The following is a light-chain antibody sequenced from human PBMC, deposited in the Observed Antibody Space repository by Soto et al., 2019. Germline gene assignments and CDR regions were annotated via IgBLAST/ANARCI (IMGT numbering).Light chain of an antibody. J-gene: IGKJ2*01. CDR2: ATS. V-gene: IGKV3-15*01. Sequence: EIVMTQSPATLSVSPGERVALSCRASQRINNNLAWYQQKPGQAPRLLISATSTRATGIPARFSGSGSGTEFTLTISSLQPDDFATYYCQQYNSYHTFGQGTKVDIK. CDR1: QRINNN. CDR3: QQYNSYHT.